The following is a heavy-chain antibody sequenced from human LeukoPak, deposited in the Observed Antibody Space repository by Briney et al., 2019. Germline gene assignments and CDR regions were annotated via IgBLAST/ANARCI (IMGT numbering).Heavy chain of an antibody. D-gene: IGHD7-27*01. CDR1: GFTFRNYA. CDR2: IGIGTTDT. V-gene: IGHV3-23*01. Sequence: GGSLRLSCAASGFTFRNYAMSWVRQAPGKGLEWVSTIGIGTTDTYYADSVRGRFTISRDNYKHSLYLQMNNLRDDETAVYYCPPWGRTTYYHFMELWGKGTTVSV. CDR3: PPWGRTTYYHFMEL. J-gene: IGHJ6*03.